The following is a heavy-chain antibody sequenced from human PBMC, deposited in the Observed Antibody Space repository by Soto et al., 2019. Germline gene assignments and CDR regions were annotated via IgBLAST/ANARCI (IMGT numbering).Heavy chain of an antibody. Sequence: GESLKISCKDSGYSFTSYWIGWVRQMPGKGLEWMGIIYPGDSDTRYSPSFQGQVTISADKSISTAYLQWSSLKASDTAMYYCPRRFVVVPAAIEDAVDIWGQGTMVTFS. J-gene: IGHJ3*02. CDR2: IYPGDSDT. D-gene: IGHD2-2*01. CDR3: PRRFVVVPAAIEDAVDI. V-gene: IGHV5-51*01. CDR1: GYSFTSYW.